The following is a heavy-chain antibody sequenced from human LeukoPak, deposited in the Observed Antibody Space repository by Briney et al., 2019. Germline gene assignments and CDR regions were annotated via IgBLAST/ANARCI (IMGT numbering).Heavy chain of an antibody. D-gene: IGHD3-10*01. CDR2: IHYTGSA. V-gene: IGHV4-59*01. CDR1: GGSISTYY. Sequence: PSETLSLTCTVSGGSISTYYWNWNRQPPGKGLEWIGYIHYTGSANYNPSLKSRVIISVYTSKNQFSLKLTSVTAADTAVYYCARGNVSLWFGELQNYYGMDVWGQGTTVTVSS. CDR3: ARGNVSLWFGELQNYYGMDV. J-gene: IGHJ6*02.